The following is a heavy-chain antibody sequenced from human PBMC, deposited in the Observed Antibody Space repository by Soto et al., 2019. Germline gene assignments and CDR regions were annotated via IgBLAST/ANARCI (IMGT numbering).Heavy chain of an antibody. J-gene: IGHJ3*01. V-gene: IGHV2-5*02. CDR1: GFSLTTSGVG. CDR3: AHRLYAISDDALDF. CDR2: IYWDDDK. D-gene: IGHD2-2*01. Sequence: QITLKESGPTLVKPTEALTLTCTFSGFSLTTSGVGVGWIRQPPGKALEWLALIYWDDDKRYSPSLKNRRTITKDTSRNQVGLTLTNLDPVDTATYYCAHRLYAISDDALDFWVQGTLVTFSS.